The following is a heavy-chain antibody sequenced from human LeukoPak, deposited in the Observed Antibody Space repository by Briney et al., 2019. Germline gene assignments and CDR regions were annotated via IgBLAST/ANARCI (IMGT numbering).Heavy chain of an antibody. CDR1: TFSRYW. J-gene: IGHJ4*02. D-gene: IGHD2-15*01. Sequence: TFSRYWMTWVRQPPGKGLEWIGSISYSGNTYYNPSLKSRVTISVDTSKNQFSLKLSSVTAADTAVYYCARRQTPDYWGQGTLVTVSS. CDR2: ISYSGNT. V-gene: IGHV4-39*01. CDR3: ARRQTPDY.